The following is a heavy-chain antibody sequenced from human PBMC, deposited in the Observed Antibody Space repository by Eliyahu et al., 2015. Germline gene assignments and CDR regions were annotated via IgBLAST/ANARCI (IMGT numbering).Heavy chain of an antibody. Sequence: QVQLVXSGAEVKKPGAXVXVSCKASGYTFTXYXINWVRQATGQGLEWMGWMNPNSGNTGYAQKFQGRVTMTRNTSISTAYMELSSLRSEDTAVYYCARRTTVTTFDYWGQGTLVTVSS. CDR3: ARRTTVTTFDY. D-gene: IGHD4-17*01. CDR2: MNPNSGNT. V-gene: IGHV1-8*01. J-gene: IGHJ4*02. CDR1: GYTFTXYX.